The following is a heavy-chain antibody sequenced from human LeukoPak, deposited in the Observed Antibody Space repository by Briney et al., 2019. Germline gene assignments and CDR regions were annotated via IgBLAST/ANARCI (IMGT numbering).Heavy chain of an antibody. Sequence: PSETLSLTCTVSGGSISSSSYYWGWIRQPPGKGLEWIGEINHSGSTNYNPSLKSRVTISVDTSKNQFSLKLSSVTAADTAVYYCASSSGWLLYYYYGMDVWGQGTTVTVSS. CDR3: ASSSGWLLYYYYGMDV. CDR2: INHSGST. D-gene: IGHD6-19*01. CDR1: GGSISSSSYY. V-gene: IGHV4-39*07. J-gene: IGHJ6*02.